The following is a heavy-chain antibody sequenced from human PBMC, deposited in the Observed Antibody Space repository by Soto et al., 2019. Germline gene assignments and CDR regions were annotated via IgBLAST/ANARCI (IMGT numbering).Heavy chain of an antibody. D-gene: IGHD2-15*01. V-gene: IGHV1-69*01. CDR1: GGTFSNYA. CDR2: IIPILGTA. J-gene: IGHJ3*02. CDR3: ARGYCSGGVCNSAHGDAFDI. Sequence: QVQLVQSGAEVKKPGSSVKVSCKASGGTFSNYAISWVRQAPGQGLEWMGGIIPILGTANYAQKFQGRVTITADESTSTSTAYMELSSLRSEDTAVYYCARGYCSGGVCNSAHGDAFDIWGQGTMVTVSS.